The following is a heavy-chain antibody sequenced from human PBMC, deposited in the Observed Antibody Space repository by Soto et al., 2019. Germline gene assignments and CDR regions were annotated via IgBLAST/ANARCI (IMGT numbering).Heavy chain of an antibody. CDR3: AKGPSYEYIEPYYYYIDV. D-gene: IGHD5-12*01. J-gene: IGHJ6*03. CDR1: GFTFDDYA. V-gene: IGHV3-9*01. CDR2: ISWNSGRI. Sequence: EVQLVESGGGLVQPGRSLRLSCAASGFTFDDYAMHWVRRGPGKGLEWVSGISWNSGRIDYADSVKGRVTISRDNAKNPLYLQMNRLRDEDTALYPCAKGPSYEYIEPYYYYIDVWGKGTTVTVSS.